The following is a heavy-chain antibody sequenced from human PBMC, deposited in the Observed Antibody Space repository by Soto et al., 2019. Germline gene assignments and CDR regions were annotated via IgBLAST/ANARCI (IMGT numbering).Heavy chain of an antibody. D-gene: IGHD1-7*01. CDR2: IYYSGST. CDR1: GGSISSSSYY. V-gene: IGHV4-39*01. Sequence: SETLSLTCTVSGGSISSSSYYWGWIRQPPGKGLEWIGSIYYSGSTNYNPSLKSRVTISVDTSKNQFSLKLSSVTAADTAVYYCARHIRGITGTTYYYYYMDVWGKGTTVTVSS. CDR3: ARHIRGITGTTYYYYYMDV. J-gene: IGHJ6*03.